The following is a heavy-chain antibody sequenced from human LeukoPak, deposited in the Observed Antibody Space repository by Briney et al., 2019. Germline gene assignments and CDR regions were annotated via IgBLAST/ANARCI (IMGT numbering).Heavy chain of an antibody. V-gene: IGHV1-18*01. CDR3: ARSRGYGSGNGGSPMDV. CDR1: GYTFTSYG. D-gene: IGHD3-10*01. J-gene: IGHJ6*02. CDR2: ISAYNGNT. Sequence: ASVKVSCKASGYTFTSYGVSWVRQAPGQGLEWMGWISAYNGNTNYAQKPQGRVTMTTDTSSSTAYMELRSLRSDNTAVYYCARSRGYGSGNGGSPMDVWGQGTTVTVSS.